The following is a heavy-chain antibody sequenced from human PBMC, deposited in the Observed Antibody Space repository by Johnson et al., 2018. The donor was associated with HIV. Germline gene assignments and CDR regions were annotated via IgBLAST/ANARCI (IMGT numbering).Heavy chain of an antibody. V-gene: IGHV3-23*01. Sequence: VQLLESGGGLVQPGGSLRLSCAASGFTFSSYAMSWVRQAPGKGLEWVSGISDSGGGTYYAESVKGRFTITRDNSKNTLSLQMNRLRAEDTAVYYCARQYYGSGTDAFDIWGQGTMVTVSS. D-gene: IGHD3-10*01. CDR1: GFTFSSYA. CDR2: ISDSGGGT. J-gene: IGHJ3*02. CDR3: ARQYYGSGTDAFDI.